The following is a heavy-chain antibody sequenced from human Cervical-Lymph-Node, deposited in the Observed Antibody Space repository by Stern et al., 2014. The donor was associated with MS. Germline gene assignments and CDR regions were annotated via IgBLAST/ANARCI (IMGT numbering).Heavy chain of an antibody. CDR2: ISGSSRYI. D-gene: IGHD6-13*01. CDR3: ARDQLAAAASDY. Sequence: EVHLVESGGGLVKPGGSLRLSCAASGFTFSNYSMNWVRQAPGKGLEWVSSISGSSRYIHYADSVKGRFTISRDYAKNSLYLQMNSLRGEDTAVYYCARDQLAAAASDYWGQGTLVTV. V-gene: IGHV3-21*01. CDR1: GFTFSNYS. J-gene: IGHJ4*02.